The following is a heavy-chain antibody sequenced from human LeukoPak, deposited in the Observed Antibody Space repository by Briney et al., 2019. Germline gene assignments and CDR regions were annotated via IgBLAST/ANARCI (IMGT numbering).Heavy chain of an antibody. V-gene: IGHV3-48*02. CDR1: GFTFSSYG. Sequence: GGSLRLSCAASGFTFSSYGMHWVRQAPGKGLEWVSYISVGGRIMSYADSVRGRFTISRDDAKNSIYLQMNSLRDEDTAVYYCARSSGYNFDYWGQGTLVTVSS. D-gene: IGHD3-22*01. CDR3: ARSSGYNFDY. CDR2: ISVGGRIM. J-gene: IGHJ4*02.